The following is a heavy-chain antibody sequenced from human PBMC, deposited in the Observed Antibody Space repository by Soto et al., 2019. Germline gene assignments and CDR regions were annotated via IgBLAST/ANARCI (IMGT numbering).Heavy chain of an antibody. CDR1: GYSFTTYG. CDR2: ISTYNGDT. J-gene: IGHJ4*02. V-gene: IGHV1-18*01. CDR3: ARTEGRSTRGDY. D-gene: IGHD2-8*01. Sequence: GASVKVSCKASGYSFTTYGVTWVRQAPGQGLEWMGWISTYNGDTRVAQQHQGRVTLTTDTSTNAAHMEVRSLGSDDTAIYYCARTEGRSTRGDYWGQGTLVTVSS.